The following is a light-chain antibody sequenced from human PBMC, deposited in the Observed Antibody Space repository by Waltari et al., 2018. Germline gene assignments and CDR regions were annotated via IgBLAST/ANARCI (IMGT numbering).Light chain of an antibody. Sequence: DIVLTQSPATLSLSPGERATLSCRASKSVSSYLAWYQQKPGQAPRLLIYDASNRATGIPARFSGSGSGTDFTLTISSLEPEDFAVYYCQQRSNWPPGTFGGGTKVEIK. J-gene: IGKJ4*01. CDR2: DAS. V-gene: IGKV3-11*01. CDR3: QQRSNWPPGT. CDR1: KSVSSY.